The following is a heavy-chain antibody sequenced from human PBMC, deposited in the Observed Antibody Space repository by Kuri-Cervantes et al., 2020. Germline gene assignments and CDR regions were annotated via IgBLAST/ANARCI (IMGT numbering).Heavy chain of an antibody. CDR3: ARTPSSGWYRDDAFDI. Sequence: ETLSLTCAASGFTFSSYWMSWVRQAPGKGLEWVANIKQDGSEKYYVDSVKGRFTISRDNAKNSLYLQMNSLRAEDTAVYYCARTPSSGWYRDDAFDIWGQGTMVTVSS. D-gene: IGHD6-19*01. CDR1: GFTFSSYW. V-gene: IGHV3-7*03. CDR2: IKQDGSEK. J-gene: IGHJ3*02.